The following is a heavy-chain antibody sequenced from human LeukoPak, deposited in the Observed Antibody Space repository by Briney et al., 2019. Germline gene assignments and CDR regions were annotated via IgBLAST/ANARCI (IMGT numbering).Heavy chain of an antibody. CDR2: ISAYNGNT. V-gene: IGHV1-18*01. D-gene: IGHD2-2*01. Sequence: ASVKVSCKASGYTFTSYGISWVRQAPGQGLEWMGWISAYNGNTNYAQKLQGRVTMTTDTSTSTAYMELRSPRSDDTAVYYCASVPPVPAAIWEFDYWGQGTLVTVSS. J-gene: IGHJ4*02. CDR1: GYTFTSYG. CDR3: ASVPPVPAAIWEFDY.